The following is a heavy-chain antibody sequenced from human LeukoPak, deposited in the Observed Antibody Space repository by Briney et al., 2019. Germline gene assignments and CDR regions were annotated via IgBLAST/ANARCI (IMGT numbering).Heavy chain of an antibody. CDR3: ARDSPDYYDSSGLLLD. V-gene: IGHV1-46*01. D-gene: IGHD3-22*01. J-gene: IGHJ4*02. Sequence: ASVKVSCKASGYTFTSNYMHWVRQAPGQGLEWMGIINPSGGSTSYAQKFQGRVTMTRDTSTSTVYMELSSLRSEDTAVYYCARDSPDYYDSSGLLLDWGQGTLVTVSS. CDR1: GYTFTSNY. CDR2: INPSGGST.